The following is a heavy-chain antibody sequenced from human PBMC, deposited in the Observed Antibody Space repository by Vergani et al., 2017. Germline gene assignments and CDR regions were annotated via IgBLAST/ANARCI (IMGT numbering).Heavy chain of an antibody. Sequence: QVQLQESGPGLVKPSGTLSLTCAVSGGSISTINWWTWVRQPPGKGLEWIGEVYQSGTITYNPSLRSRVTMSVDKSNNQFSLKLSSVIAADTAVYYCARSHSTSWFPTNWFDPWGQGTLVTVSS. V-gene: IGHV4-4*02. CDR3: ARSHSTSWFPTNWFDP. CDR2: VYQSGTI. D-gene: IGHD6-13*01. J-gene: IGHJ5*02. CDR1: GGSISTINW.